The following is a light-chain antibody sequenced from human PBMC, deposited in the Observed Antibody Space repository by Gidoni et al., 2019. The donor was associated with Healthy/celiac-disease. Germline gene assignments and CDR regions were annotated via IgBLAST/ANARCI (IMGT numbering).Light chain of an antibody. CDR1: QSVRSSY. J-gene: IGKJ2*04. Sequence: EIVLTQSPGTLSLSPGERATLSCRASQSVRSSYLAWYQQKPGQAPRLLIYGASSRATGIPDRFSGSGSGTDFTLTISRLEPEDFAVYYCQQYGSSPLWSFGQGTKLEIK. CDR2: GAS. V-gene: IGKV3-20*01. CDR3: QQYGSSPLWS.